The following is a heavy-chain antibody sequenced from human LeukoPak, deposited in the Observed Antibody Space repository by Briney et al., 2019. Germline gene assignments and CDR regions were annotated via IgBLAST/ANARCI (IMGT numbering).Heavy chain of an antibody. CDR1: GGSITNYY. V-gene: IGHV4-59*08. CDR3: ARRVASYFDY. Sequence: SETLSLTCSLSGGSITNYYWSWIRQPPGKGLEWIAWIYSSGNTDYNPSLKSRVTISVDTSKNQFSLKLSSVTAADTAVYYCARRVASYFDYWGQGTLVTVSS. CDR2: IYSSGNT. D-gene: IGHD2-15*01. J-gene: IGHJ4*02.